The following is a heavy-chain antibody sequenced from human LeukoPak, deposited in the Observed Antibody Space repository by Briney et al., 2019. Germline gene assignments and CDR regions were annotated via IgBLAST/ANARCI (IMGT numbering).Heavy chain of an antibody. CDR2: INPHGGGI. J-gene: IGHJ6*02. Sequence: GASVKVSCKASAYTFTAYYMHWVRQAPGQGLEWMGWINPHGGGINYAQKFLGRVSMTRDTSISTAYMELSRLSADDTAVYYCARGANIVGQDYYLYGMDVWGQGTTVTVSS. D-gene: IGHD2-21*01. V-gene: IGHV1-2*02. CDR3: ARGANIVGQDYYLYGMDV. CDR1: AYTFTAYY.